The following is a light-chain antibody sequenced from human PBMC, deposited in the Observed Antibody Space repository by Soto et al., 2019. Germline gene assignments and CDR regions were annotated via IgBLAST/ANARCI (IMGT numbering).Light chain of an antibody. J-gene: IGKJ3*01. CDR1: QGISSW. V-gene: IGKV1-12*01. CDR3: QQANSFPRT. CDR2: AAS. Sequence: DIQMTQSPSSVSASVGDRVTITCRASQGISSWLARYQQKPGKAPKLLIYAASSLQSGVPSRFSGSGSGTDFTLTINNLQPEDFATYYCQQANSFPRTFGPGTKVDIK.